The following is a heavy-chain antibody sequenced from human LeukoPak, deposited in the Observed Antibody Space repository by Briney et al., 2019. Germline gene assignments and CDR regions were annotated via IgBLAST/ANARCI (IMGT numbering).Heavy chain of an antibody. CDR3: ARRSYYYYGMDV. V-gene: IGHV4-59*08. CDR1: GGSISSYY. J-gene: IGHJ6*02. CDR2: IYYSGST. Sequence: SETLSLTCTVSGGSISSYYWSWIRQPPGKGLEWIGYIYYSGSTNYNPSLKSRVTIPVDTSKNQFSLKLSSVTAADTAVYYCARRSYYYYGMDVWGQGTTVTVSS.